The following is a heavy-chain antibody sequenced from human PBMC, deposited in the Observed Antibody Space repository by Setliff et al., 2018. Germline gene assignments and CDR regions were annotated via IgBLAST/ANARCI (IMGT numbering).Heavy chain of an antibody. V-gene: IGHV3-48*01. D-gene: IGHD6-19*01. J-gene: IGHJ4*02. Sequence: GGSLRLSCAASGFTFSSYNMNWVRQAPGKGLEWVSYISSSTRTMYYADSVKGRFTISRDNAKNSLYLQMNSLRAEDTAVYYCAKDSSGGRIDYWGQGTLVTVSS. CDR2: ISSSTRTM. CDR1: GFTFSSYN. CDR3: AKDSSGGRIDY.